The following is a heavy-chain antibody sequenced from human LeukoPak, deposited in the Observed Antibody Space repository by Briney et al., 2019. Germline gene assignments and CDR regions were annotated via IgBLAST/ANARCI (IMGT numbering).Heavy chain of an antibody. V-gene: IGHV4-39*07. D-gene: IGHD4-23*01. Sequence: PSETLSLTCTVSGGSISSSSYYWGWIRQPPGKGLEWIGTIYYTGNTYYTPSLKSRVTISVDTSKNQFSLKLSSVTAADTAVYYCARVMGPVAVVIPGVRDYWGQGTLVTVSS. CDR3: ARVMGPVAVVIPGVRDY. CDR2: IYYTGNT. J-gene: IGHJ4*02. CDR1: GGSISSSSYY.